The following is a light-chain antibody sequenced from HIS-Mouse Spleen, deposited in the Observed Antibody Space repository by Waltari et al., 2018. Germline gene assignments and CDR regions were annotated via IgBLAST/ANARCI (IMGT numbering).Light chain of an antibody. CDR1: KLGDKY. Sequence: SYELTQPPSVSVSPGQTASITCSGDKLGDKYACWYQQKPGQSPVLVIYQDSKRPSGSPDRFSGSNSGNTATLTISWTQAMDEADYYCQAWDSSTVVFGGGTKLTVL. J-gene: IGLJ2*01. CDR2: QDS. CDR3: QAWDSSTVV. V-gene: IGLV3-1*01.